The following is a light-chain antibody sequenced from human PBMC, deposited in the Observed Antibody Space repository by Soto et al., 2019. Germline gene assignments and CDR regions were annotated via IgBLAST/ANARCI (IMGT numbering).Light chain of an antibody. CDR2: DAS. Sequence: DIQMTQYPSTRAASGGDGVTVTCRTSKTINYWLAWYQQKPGKAPKVLIYDASSLESGVPSRFSGSGSGTEFTLPLSRLQPDDFATYYCPQYNSYWTFGQGTKVDIK. V-gene: IGKV1-5*01. J-gene: IGKJ1*01. CDR1: KTINYW. CDR3: PQYNSYWT.